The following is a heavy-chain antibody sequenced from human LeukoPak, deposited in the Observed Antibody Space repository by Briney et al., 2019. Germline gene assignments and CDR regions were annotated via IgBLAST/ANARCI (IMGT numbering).Heavy chain of an antibody. CDR3: ARRSDWFDP. J-gene: IGHJ5*02. V-gene: IGHV4-59*08. CDR2: IYYRGST. D-gene: IGHD6-25*01. Sequence: PSETLSLTCTVSGGSISSYYWSWIRQPPGKGLEWNGYIYYRGSTDYNPSLKSRVSMSVDTSKKQISLKLSSVTAADTAVYYCARRSDWFDPWGQGTLVTVSS. CDR1: GGSISSYY.